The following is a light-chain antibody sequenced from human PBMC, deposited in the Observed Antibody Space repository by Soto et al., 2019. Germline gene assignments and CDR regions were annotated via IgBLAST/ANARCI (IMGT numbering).Light chain of an antibody. CDR1: SCNIGAGYD. CDR3: QSYDSSLSTYV. V-gene: IGLV1-40*01. Sequence: QSVLTQPPSVSGAPGQRVTISCTGSSCNIGAGYDVHWYQQLPETAPKLLIYGNDNRPSGVPDRFSGSKSGTSASLAITGLHAEDEADYYCQSYDSSLSTYVFGTGTKLTVL. CDR2: GND. J-gene: IGLJ1*01.